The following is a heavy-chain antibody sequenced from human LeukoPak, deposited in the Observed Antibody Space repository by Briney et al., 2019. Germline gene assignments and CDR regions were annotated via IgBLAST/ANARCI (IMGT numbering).Heavy chain of an antibody. Sequence: PSETLSLTCTVSGGSISSSSYYWGWIRQPPGKGLEWIGSIYYSGSTYYNPSPKSRVTISVDTSKNQFSLKLSSVTAADTAVYYCARRDYGSGSYYPSDDYWGQGTLVTVSS. CDR2: IYYSGST. D-gene: IGHD3-10*01. V-gene: IGHV4-39*01. CDR3: ARRDYGSGSYYPSDDY. CDR1: GGSISSSSYY. J-gene: IGHJ4*02.